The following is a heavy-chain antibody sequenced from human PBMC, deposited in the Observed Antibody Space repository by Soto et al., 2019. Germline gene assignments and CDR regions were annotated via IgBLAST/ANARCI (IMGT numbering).Heavy chain of an antibody. CDR2: TSIYNGHT. V-gene: IGHV1-18*01. CDR1: GYTFTASG. CDR3: ARWDDYGASDQYHFEQ. Sequence: ASVKVSCKASGYTFTASGISWVRQAPGQGLEWMGWTSIYNGHTEYSPKFLGRVVMTTDTSADTAYLELKSLRPDDAALYYCARWDDYGASDQYHFEQWGQGTLVNVSS. J-gene: IGHJ4*02. D-gene: IGHD4-17*01.